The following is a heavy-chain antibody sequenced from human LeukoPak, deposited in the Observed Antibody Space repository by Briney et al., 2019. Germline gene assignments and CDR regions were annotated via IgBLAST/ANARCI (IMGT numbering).Heavy chain of an antibody. J-gene: IGHJ4*02. V-gene: IGHV3-21*04. CDR2: ISSSSSYI. D-gene: IGHD1-26*01. CDR3: AKDVGKWESLHFFDY. Sequence: GGSLRLSCAASGFTFSTYSMNWVRQAPGKGLEWVSSISSSSSYIYYAGSVKGRFTISRDNAKNSLYLQMNSLRGDDTAVYYCAKDVGKWESLHFFDYWGQGTLVTVSS. CDR1: GFTFSTYS.